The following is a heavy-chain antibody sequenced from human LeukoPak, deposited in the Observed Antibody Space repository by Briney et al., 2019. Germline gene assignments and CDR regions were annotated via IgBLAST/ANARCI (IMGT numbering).Heavy chain of an antibody. Sequence: PSETLSLTCTVSGYSISSGYYWGWIRQPPGKGLEWIGSIYYSGSTYYNPSLKSRVTISVDTSKNQFSLKLSSVTAADTAVYYCARQVPIYYDSSGYYFDGWFDPWGQGTLVTVSS. J-gene: IGHJ5*02. CDR1: GYSISSGYY. CDR2: IYYSGST. V-gene: IGHV4-38-2*02. D-gene: IGHD3-22*01. CDR3: ARQVPIYYDSSGYYFDGWFDP.